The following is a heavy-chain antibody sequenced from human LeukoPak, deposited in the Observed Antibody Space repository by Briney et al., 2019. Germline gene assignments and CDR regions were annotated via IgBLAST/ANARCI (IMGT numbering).Heavy chain of an antibody. V-gene: IGHV4-39*01. CDR1: GGSISSSAYH. D-gene: IGHD2-2*01. CDR3: ARWGTYASTSNWFDP. Sequence: SETLSLTCTVSGGSISSSAYHWGWIRQPPGKGLEWIGSIHIGGSTYYNPSFKSRVTISVDTSKNQFSLKLRSVTAADTAMYYCARWGTYASTSNWFDPWGQGTLVTVSS. CDR2: IHIGGST. J-gene: IGHJ5*02.